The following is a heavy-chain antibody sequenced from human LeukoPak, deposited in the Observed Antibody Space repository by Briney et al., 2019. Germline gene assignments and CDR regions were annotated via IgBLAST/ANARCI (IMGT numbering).Heavy chain of an antibody. V-gene: IGHV4-34*01. CDR1: GGSFSGYY. J-gene: IGHJ3*02. D-gene: IGHD3-22*01. CDR2: INHSGST. CDR3: ARDLGVVITLGSDAFDI. Sequence: SETLSLTCAVYGGSFSGYYWSWIRQPPGEGLEWIGEINHSGSTNYNPSLKSRVTISVDTSKNQFSLKLSSVTAADTAVYYCARDLGVVITLGSDAFDIWGQGTMVTVSS.